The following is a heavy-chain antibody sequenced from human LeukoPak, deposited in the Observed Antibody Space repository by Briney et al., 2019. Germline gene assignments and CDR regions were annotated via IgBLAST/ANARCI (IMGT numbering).Heavy chain of an antibody. D-gene: IGHD3-16*01. Sequence: SETLSLTCTVSGGSISSYYCSWLRQPPGKGLEWIRYIYYSGSTNYNPSLKSRVTISVDTSKNQFSLKLSSVTAADTAVYYCARDGAVGGGNFDYWGQGTLVTVSS. V-gene: IGHV4-59*01. CDR2: IYYSGST. CDR1: GGSISSYY. CDR3: ARDGAVGGGNFDY. J-gene: IGHJ4*02.